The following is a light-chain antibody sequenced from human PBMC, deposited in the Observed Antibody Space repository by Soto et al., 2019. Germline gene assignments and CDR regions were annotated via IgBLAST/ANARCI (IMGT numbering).Light chain of an antibody. CDR1: QGIGNY. J-gene: IGKJ4*01. V-gene: IGKV1-27*01. CDR2: AAS. Sequence: DIQMTQSPSSLSASVVDRVTITCRASQGIGNYLAWYQQRPGKVPKLLIYAASTLQSGVPSRFSGSGSGPDFTLTISSLQPEDVATYYCKKYDHAQLTFGGGTKVDIX. CDR3: KKYDHAQLT.